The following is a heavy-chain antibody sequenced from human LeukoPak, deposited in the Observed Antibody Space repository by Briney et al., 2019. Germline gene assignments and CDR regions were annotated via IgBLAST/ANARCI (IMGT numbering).Heavy chain of an antibody. CDR1: GFNFNIFA. J-gene: IGHJ4*02. D-gene: IGHD4-23*01. CDR2: IGSNGGST. V-gene: IGHV3-23*01. CDR3: ARPRWPLEY. Sequence: PGGSLRLSCAASGFNFNIFAMTWVRQAPGKGLEWVSSIGSNGGSTYYADSVKGRFTVSRDNSKNTLYLQVNSLRVDDAAVDYCARPRWPLEYWGQGTLVTVSS.